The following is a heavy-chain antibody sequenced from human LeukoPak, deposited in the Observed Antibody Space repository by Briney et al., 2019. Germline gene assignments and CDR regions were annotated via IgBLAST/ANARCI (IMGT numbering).Heavy chain of an antibody. Sequence: GASVKVSCKASGGTFSSCAISWVRQAPGQGLEWMGGIIPIFGTANYAQKFQGRVTITADKSTSTAYMELSSLRSEDTAVYYCARRIEYSSSPRAYYFDYWGQGTLVTVSS. J-gene: IGHJ4*02. CDR1: GGTFSSCA. V-gene: IGHV1-69*06. CDR3: ARRIEYSSSPRAYYFDY. D-gene: IGHD6-6*01. CDR2: IIPIFGTA.